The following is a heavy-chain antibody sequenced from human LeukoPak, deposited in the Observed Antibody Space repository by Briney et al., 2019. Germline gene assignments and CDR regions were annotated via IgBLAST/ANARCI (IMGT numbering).Heavy chain of an antibody. V-gene: IGHV3-13*01. CDR3: ARAHKLYGMDV. CDR1: GFTFSSYD. J-gene: IGHJ6*02. D-gene: IGHD1-1*01. CDR2: IGTAGDT. Sequence: GGSLRLSCAASGFTFSSYDMHWVRQATGKGLEWVSAIGTAGDTYYPGSVKGRFTISRENAKNSLHLQMNSLRARDTAVYYCARAHKLYGMDVWGQGTTVTVSS.